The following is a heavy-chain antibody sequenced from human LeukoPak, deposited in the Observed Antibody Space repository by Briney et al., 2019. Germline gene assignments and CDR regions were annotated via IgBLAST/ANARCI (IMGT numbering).Heavy chain of an antibody. CDR2: IYYSGST. CDR1: GGSISSGDYY. CDR3: ASIAAAAPYYFDY. V-gene: IGHV4-30-4*01. J-gene: IGHJ4*02. Sequence: SETLSLTCTVSGGSISSGDYYWSWIRQPPGKGLEWIGYIYYSGSTYYNPSLKSRVTISVDTSKNQFSLKLSSVTAADTAVYYCASIAAAAPYYFDYWGQGTLVTVSS. D-gene: IGHD6-13*01.